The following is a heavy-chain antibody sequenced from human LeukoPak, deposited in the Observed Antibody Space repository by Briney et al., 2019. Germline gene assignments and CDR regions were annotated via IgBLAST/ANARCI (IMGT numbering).Heavy chain of an antibody. V-gene: IGHV4-39*01. Sequence: PAETLCLTCTVSGGSISSSSYYWGGIRQPPGKGLEWIGSIYYSGSTYYNPSLKSRVTISVDTSKNQFSLKLSSVTAADTAVYYCAREGLLRYFDWLAPDYFDYWGQGTLVSASS. J-gene: IGHJ4*02. CDR3: AREGLLRYFDWLAPDYFDY. CDR1: GGSISSSSYY. CDR2: IYYSGST. D-gene: IGHD3-9*01.